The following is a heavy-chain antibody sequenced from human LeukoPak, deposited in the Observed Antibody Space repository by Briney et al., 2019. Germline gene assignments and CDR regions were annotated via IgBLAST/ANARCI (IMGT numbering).Heavy chain of an antibody. CDR3: AAGFRVWYYDSSPNAFDI. D-gene: IGHD3-22*01. J-gene: IGHJ3*02. CDR1: GLTFTSSA. CDR2: IVVGSGNT. V-gene: IGHV1-58*02. Sequence: SVKVSCKASGLTFTSSAMQWVRQARGQRLEWIGWIVVGSGNTNYAQKFQERVTITRDMSTSTAYMELSSLRSEDTAVYYCAAGFRVWYYDSSPNAFDIWGQGTMVTVSS.